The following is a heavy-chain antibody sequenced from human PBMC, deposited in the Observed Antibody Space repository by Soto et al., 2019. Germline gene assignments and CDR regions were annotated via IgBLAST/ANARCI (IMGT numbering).Heavy chain of an antibody. CDR2: ISYDGSNK. CDR1: GFTFSSYA. V-gene: IGHV3-30-3*01. J-gene: IGHJ4*02. CDR3: ARDLDSSGWSGVGRDY. D-gene: IGHD6-19*01. Sequence: QVQLVESGGGVVQPGRSLRLSCAASGFTFSSYAMHWVSQAPGKGLEWVAVISYDGSNKYNADSVKGRFTISRDNSKNTLYLQMNSLRAEDTAVYYCARDLDSSGWSGVGRDYWGQGTLVTVSS.